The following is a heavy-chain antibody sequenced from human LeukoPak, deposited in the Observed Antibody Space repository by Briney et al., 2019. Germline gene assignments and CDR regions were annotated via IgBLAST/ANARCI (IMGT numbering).Heavy chain of an antibody. CDR2: INHSGST. CDR3: ARLATMIVVVISGRFYYMDV. J-gene: IGHJ6*03. D-gene: IGHD3-22*01. V-gene: IGHV4-34*01. Sequence: PSETLSLTCAVYGGSFSGYYWSWIRQPPGKGLKWIGEINHSGSTNCNPSLKSRVTISVDTSKNQFSLKLSSVTAADTAVYYCARLATMIVVVISGRFYYMDVWGKGTTVTISS. CDR1: GGSFSGYY.